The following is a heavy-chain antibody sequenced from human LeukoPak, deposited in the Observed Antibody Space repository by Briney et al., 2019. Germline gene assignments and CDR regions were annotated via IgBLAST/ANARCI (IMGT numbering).Heavy chain of an antibody. CDR1: GGTFSSYA. V-gene: IGHV1-69*04. CDR3: ARDRVGATDVDY. D-gene: IGHD1-26*01. CDR2: IIPILGIA. J-gene: IGHJ4*02. Sequence: SVEVSCKASGGTFSSYAISWVRQAPGQGLEWMGRIIPILGIANYAQKFQGRVTITADKSTSTAYMELSSLRSEDTAVYYCARDRVGATDVDYWGQGTLVTVSS.